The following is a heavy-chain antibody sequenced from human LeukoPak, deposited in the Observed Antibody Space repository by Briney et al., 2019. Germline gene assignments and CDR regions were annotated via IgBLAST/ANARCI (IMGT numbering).Heavy chain of an antibody. CDR3: AKDFLPRSSWVFDY. CDR2: IRYDGSNK. D-gene: IGHD6-13*01. CDR1: GFTFSSYG. V-gene: IGHV3-30*02. Sequence: GGSLRLSCAASGFTFSSYGMHWVRQAPGKGLEWVAFIRYDGSNKYYADSVKGGFTISRDNSKNTLYLQMNSLGAEDTAVYYCAKDFLPRSSWVFDYWGPGTLVTVSS. J-gene: IGHJ4*02.